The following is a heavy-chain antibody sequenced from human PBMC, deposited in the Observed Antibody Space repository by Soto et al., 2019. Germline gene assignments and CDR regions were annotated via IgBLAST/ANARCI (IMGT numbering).Heavy chain of an antibody. CDR1: GYTFTSYG. CDR3: ARNYGSGSYRVDYMDV. J-gene: IGHJ6*03. CDR2: ISAYNGNT. D-gene: IGHD3-10*01. V-gene: IGHV1-18*01. Sequence: GASVKVSCKASGYTFTSYGISWVRQAPGQGLEWMGWISAYNGNTNYAQKLQGRVTMTTDTSTSTAYMELRSLRSDDTALYYCARNYGSGSYRVDYMDVCGKGTTVTVSS.